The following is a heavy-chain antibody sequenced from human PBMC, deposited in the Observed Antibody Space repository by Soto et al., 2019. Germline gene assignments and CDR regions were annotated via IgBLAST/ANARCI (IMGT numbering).Heavy chain of an antibody. CDR2: IGTAGDT. D-gene: IGHD5-18*01. CDR3: ARAFRYSYGLYYYYGKVV. V-gene: IGHV3-13*01. CDR1: GFTFSSYD. Sequence: GGSLRLSCAASGFTFSSYDMHWGRQATGKGLELVSAIGTAGDTYYPGSVKGRFTISRENAKNSLYLQMNSLRAEDTAVYYCARAFRYSYGLYYYYGKVVWGQGTTVTVSS. J-gene: IGHJ6*01.